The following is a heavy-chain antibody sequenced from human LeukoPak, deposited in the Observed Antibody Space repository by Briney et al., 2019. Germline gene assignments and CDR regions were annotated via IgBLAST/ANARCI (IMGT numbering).Heavy chain of an antibody. J-gene: IGHJ4*02. CDR3: AKEDEIFGMVNPDY. D-gene: IGHD3-3*01. Sequence: PGGSLRLSCAASGFIFSSYGMHWVRQAAGKGLEWVTFIRHDGRNRYYADSVKGRFTISRGNSKNTLYLQMNSLRAEDTAIYYCAKEDEIFGMVNPDYWGQGTLVTVSS. V-gene: IGHV3-30*02. CDR2: IRHDGRNR. CDR1: GFIFSSYG.